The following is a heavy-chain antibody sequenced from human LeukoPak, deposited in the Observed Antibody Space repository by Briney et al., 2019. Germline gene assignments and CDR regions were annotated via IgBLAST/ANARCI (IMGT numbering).Heavy chain of an antibody. CDR1: GFSFTSYW. V-gene: IGHV3-7*01. J-gene: IGHJ3*02. D-gene: IGHD2-15*01. Sequence: SGGSLRPSCVASGFSFTSYWMSWVRQAPGKVLEFVANINQDGGTKNYVDSVKGRFTISRDNAENSLYLQMSSLRAEDTALYYCARDPGWSSFDIWGQGIMVTVSS. CDR2: INQDGGTK. CDR3: ARDPGWSSFDI.